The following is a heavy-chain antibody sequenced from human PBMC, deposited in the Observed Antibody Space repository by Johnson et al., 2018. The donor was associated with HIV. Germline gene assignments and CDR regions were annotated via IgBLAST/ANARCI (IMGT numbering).Heavy chain of an antibody. Sequence: QVQLVESGGGVVQPGRSQRLSCAASGFTFSTSAMHWVRQAPGKGMEWVAVISYDGSNKYYADSVKGRFTISRDNSKNTLYLQMNSLRAEDTAVYYCAREWGAFDIWGQGTMVTVSS. CDR1: GFTFSTSA. CDR3: AREWGAFDI. V-gene: IGHV3-30*04. J-gene: IGHJ3*02. CDR2: ISYDGSNK. D-gene: IGHD1-26*01.